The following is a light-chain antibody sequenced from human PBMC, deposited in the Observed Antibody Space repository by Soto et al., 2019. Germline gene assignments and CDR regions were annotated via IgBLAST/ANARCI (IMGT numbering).Light chain of an antibody. V-gene: IGKV3-15*01. CDR1: QSVNSN. CDR3: QQRSNWPRT. J-gene: IGKJ1*01. Sequence: EIVMTQSPATLSVSPGETAALSCRASQSVNSNLAWYQQKPGQAPRLLIYGASTRATDIPARFSGSGSGTEFTLTISSLEPEDFAVYYCQQRSNWPRTFGQGTKVDI. CDR2: GAS.